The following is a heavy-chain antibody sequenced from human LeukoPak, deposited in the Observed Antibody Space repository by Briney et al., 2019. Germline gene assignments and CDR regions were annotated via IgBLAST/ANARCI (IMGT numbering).Heavy chain of an antibody. CDR1: GFSVRANN. D-gene: IGHD1-14*01. CDR3: AGGPLTG. Sequence: GGSLRLSCAASGFSVRANNMNWVRQAPGKGLEWVSVIYSGGSTDYADSVKGRSTISRDNSKNTLYLQMDSLRPEDTAVYYCAGGPLTGWGQGTLVTVSS. J-gene: IGHJ4*02. V-gene: IGHV3-66*02. CDR2: IYSGGST.